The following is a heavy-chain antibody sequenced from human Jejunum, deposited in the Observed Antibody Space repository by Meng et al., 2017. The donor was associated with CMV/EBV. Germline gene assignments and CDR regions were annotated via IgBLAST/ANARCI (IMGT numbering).Heavy chain of an antibody. J-gene: IGHJ4*02. Sequence: LINYYIHWVRQAPGQGLEWMGIINPYSGTATYAQKFQTRVTMTRDKSTSTVYMDLSSLKSEDTAIYYCARSYDDFWSGYYRRPSYWGQGTLVTVSS. CDR3: ARSYDDFWSGYYRRPSY. CDR2: INPYSGTA. CDR1: LINYY. V-gene: IGHV1-46*01. D-gene: IGHD3-3*01.